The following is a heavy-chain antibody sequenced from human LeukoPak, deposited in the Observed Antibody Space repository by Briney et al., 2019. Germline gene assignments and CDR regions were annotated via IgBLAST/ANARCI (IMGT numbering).Heavy chain of an antibody. Sequence: PSETLSLTCTVFGGSFSGYYWSWTRHPPDKGLESIGEINPSGSTNYNPSLKTRVTISTETSKNHFSLKLNSVTAADTGVYYCVRGSRVYCGGDCYYYWGQGTLVTVSS. J-gene: IGHJ4*02. V-gene: IGHV4-34*01. CDR3: VRGSRVYCGGDCYYY. CDR2: INPSGST. CDR1: GGSFSGYY. D-gene: IGHD2-21*02.